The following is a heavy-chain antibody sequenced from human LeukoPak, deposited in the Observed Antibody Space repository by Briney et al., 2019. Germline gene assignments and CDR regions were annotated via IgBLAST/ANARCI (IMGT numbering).Heavy chain of an antibody. CDR2: INPSGGST. D-gene: IGHD3-3*01. V-gene: IGHV1-46*01. CDR3: ARSGPYYDFWSGYPWDYYYYMDV. Sequence: ASVKVSCKASGYTFTSYYMHWVRQAPGQGLEWMGIINPSGGSTSYAQKFQGRVTMTRDMFTSTVYMELSSLRSEDTAVYYCARSGPYYDFWSGYPWDYYYYMDVWGKGTTVTVSS. J-gene: IGHJ6*03. CDR1: GYTFTSYY.